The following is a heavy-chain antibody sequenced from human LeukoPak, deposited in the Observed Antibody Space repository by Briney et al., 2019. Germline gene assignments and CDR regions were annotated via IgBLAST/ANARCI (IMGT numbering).Heavy chain of an antibody. V-gene: IGHV3-30*04. J-gene: IGHJ5*02. CDR1: GFTFRSYA. D-gene: IGHD2-15*01. CDR2: ISYDGSNK. CDR3: ARQYCSGGSCYSRWFDP. Sequence: GRSLRLSCAASGFTFRSYAMHWVRQAPGKGLEWVAVISYDGSNKYYADSVKGRFTISRDNSKNTLYLQMNSLRAEDTAVYYCARQYCSGGSCYSRWFDPWGQGTLVTVSS.